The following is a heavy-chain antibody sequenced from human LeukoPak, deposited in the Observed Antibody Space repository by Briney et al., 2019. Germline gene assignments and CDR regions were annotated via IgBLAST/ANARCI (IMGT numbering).Heavy chain of an antibody. Sequence: GGSLRLSCAASGFTFSSYGMHWVRQAPGKGLEWVAFIRYDGSNKYYADSVKGRFTISRDNSKNTLYLQMNSLRAEDTAVYYCAKEGIAVAGGFDYWGQGTLVTVSS. CDR3: AKEGIAVAGGFDY. D-gene: IGHD6-19*01. CDR1: GFTFSSYG. CDR2: IRYDGSNK. V-gene: IGHV3-30*02. J-gene: IGHJ4*02.